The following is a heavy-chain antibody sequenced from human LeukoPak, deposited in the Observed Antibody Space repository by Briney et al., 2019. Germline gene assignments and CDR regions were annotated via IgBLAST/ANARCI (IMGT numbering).Heavy chain of an antibody. Sequence: ASVKVSCKASGYTFTSYGISWVRQAPGQGLEWMGWISAYNGNTNYAQKLQGRVTMTTDTSTSTAYMELRSLRSDDTAVYYCARSDYVWGSYRFDPWGQGTLVTVSS. J-gene: IGHJ5*02. CDR2: ISAYNGNT. V-gene: IGHV1-18*01. CDR3: ARSDYVWGSYRFDP. D-gene: IGHD3-16*02. CDR1: GYTFTSYG.